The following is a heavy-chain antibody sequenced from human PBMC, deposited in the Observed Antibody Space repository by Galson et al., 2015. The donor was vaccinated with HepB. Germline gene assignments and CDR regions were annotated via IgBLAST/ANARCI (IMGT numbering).Heavy chain of an antibody. Sequence: SLRLSCAASGFTFSNAWMSWVRQAPGKGLEWVGRIKSKTDGGTTDYAAPVKGRFTISRDDSKNTLYLRMSSLKTEDTAVYYCTTDLQLGLITMVRGVISPYDAFDIWGQGTMVTVSS. J-gene: IGHJ3*02. D-gene: IGHD3-10*01. CDR2: IKSKTDGGTT. CDR1: GFTFSNAW. V-gene: IGHV3-15*01. CDR3: TTDLQLGLITMVRGVISPYDAFDI.